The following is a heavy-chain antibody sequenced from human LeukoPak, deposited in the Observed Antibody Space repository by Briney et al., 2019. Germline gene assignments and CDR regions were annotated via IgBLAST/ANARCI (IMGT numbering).Heavy chain of an antibody. V-gene: IGHV1-8*01. CDR3: ARGGRYSYGYYRFDP. Sequence: ASVTVSCKASGYTFTSYDINWVRQATGQGLEWMGWMNPNSGNTGYAQKFQGRVTMTRNTSISTAYMELSSLRSDDTAVYYCARGGRYSYGYYRFDPWGQGTLVTVSS. J-gene: IGHJ5*02. CDR2: MNPNSGNT. D-gene: IGHD5-18*01. CDR1: GYTFTSYD.